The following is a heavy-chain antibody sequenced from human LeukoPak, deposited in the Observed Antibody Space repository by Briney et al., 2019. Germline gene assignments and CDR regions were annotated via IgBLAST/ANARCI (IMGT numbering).Heavy chain of an antibody. CDR2: IWYDGSNK. CDR3: ARDRDYYDSSGYHDPEFDY. J-gene: IGHJ4*02. D-gene: IGHD3-22*01. CDR1: GFTFSSYG. Sequence: PGGSLRLSCAASGFTFSSYGMHWVRQAPGKGLEWVAVIWYDGSNKYYADSVKGRFTISRDNSKNTLYLQMNSLRAEDTAVYYCARDRDYYDSSGYHDPEFDYWGQGTLVTVSS. V-gene: IGHV3-33*08.